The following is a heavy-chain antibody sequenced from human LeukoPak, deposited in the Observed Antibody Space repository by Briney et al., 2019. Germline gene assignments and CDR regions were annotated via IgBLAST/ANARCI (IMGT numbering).Heavy chain of an antibody. CDR2: INPNSGGT. J-gene: IGHJ4*02. CDR1: GYTFTGYY. CDR3: ARDEVGATEFDY. D-gene: IGHD1-26*01. V-gene: IGHV1-2*02. Sequence: ASVNVSCKASGYTFTGYYMHWVRQAPGQGLEWMGWINPNSGGTNYAQKFQGRVTMTRDTSISTAYMELSRLRSDDTAVYYCARDEVGATEFDYWGQGTLVTVSS.